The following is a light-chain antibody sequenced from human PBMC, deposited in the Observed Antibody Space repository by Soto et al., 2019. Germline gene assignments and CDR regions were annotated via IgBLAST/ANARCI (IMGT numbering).Light chain of an antibody. J-gene: IGLJ1*01. CDR1: TSNIGSNS. CDR2: EVT. Sequence: QSVLTQPPSASGTPGQRVTISCSGSTSNIGSNSVNWYQQLPGTAPKLILYEVTTHPSGVSSRFSGSKSGNTASLTISGLQADDEANYYCSSYTSSNTPYVFGTGTKVTVL. V-gene: IGLV1-44*01. CDR3: SSYTSSNTPYV.